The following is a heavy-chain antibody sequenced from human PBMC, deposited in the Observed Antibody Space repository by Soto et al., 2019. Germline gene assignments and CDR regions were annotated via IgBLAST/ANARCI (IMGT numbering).Heavy chain of an antibody. V-gene: IGHV3-30*03. Sequence: GGSLRLSCAGSGFIFRGFAMHWVRKAQGKGLEWVAAIPYDGRKQHYAESVKGRFTISREKSNNTAHLQMNRLRSADAGVQDGAIDDSSGYYPRRCAAGVQGATVTAAS. J-gene: IGHJ4*02. CDR3: AIDDSSGYYPRRCAA. CDR2: IPYDGRKQ. D-gene: IGHD3-22*01. CDR1: GFIFRGFA.